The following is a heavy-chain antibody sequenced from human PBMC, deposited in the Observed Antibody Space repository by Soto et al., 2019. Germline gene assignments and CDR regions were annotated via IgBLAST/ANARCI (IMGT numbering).Heavy chain of an antibody. Sequence: EVQLLESGGGFIHPGGSLRLSCAASGFSFSSFAMNWVRQAPGKGLEWVSIISGSADSTFYADSVKGRFTISRDNSKGTRYLQINSLRAEDTAVYYCAKTRGAMIYAISVYGMDVWGQGTTVTVSS. V-gene: IGHV3-23*01. CDR2: ISGSADST. CDR1: GFSFSSFA. D-gene: IGHD2-8*01. CDR3: AKTRGAMIYAISVYGMDV. J-gene: IGHJ6*02.